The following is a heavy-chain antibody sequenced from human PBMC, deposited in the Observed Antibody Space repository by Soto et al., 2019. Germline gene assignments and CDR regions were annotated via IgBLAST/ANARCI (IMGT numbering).Heavy chain of an antibody. CDR3: XXXXXXXXXXXXXXMXV. V-gene: IGHV3-30*03. CDR1: GFTFSSYG. J-gene: IGHJ6*02. CDR2: ISYDGSNK. Sequence: QVQLVESGGGVVQPGRSLRLSCAASGFTFSSYGMHWVRQAPGXGXXXXXVISYDGSNKYYADSVKGRFTISRDNSKNTLYLQMNSLRXEDXXVXXXXXXXXXXXXXXXXXMXVWGQGTTVTVSS.